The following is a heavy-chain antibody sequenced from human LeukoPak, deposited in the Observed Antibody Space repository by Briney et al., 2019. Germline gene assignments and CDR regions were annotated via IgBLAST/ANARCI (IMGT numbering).Heavy chain of an antibody. CDR3: ARDPGYSSSWTVFDY. J-gene: IGHJ4*02. CDR2: IYHSGST. CDR1: GFTFSNAW. D-gene: IGHD6-13*01. Sequence: GSLRLSCAASGFTFSNAWMSWVRQPPGKGLEWIGEIYHSGSTNYNPSLKSRVTISVDKSKNQFSLKLSSVTAADTAVYYCARDPGYSSSWTVFDYWGQGTLVTVSS. V-gene: IGHV4-4*02.